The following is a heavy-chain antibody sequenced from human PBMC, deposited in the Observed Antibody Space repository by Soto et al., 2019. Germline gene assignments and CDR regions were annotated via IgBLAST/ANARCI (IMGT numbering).Heavy chain of an antibody. J-gene: IGHJ4*02. CDR3: ARGGYYGSRGYYHEAVFGH. CDR2: ISSSSSTI. V-gene: IGHV3-48*02. Sequence: EVQLVESGGGLVQPGGSLRLSCAASGFTFSSYSMNWVRQAPGKGLEWVSYISSSSSTIYYADSVKGRFTISRDNAKNSLVLQMNRLRDEDTAVYYWARGGYYGSRGYYHEAVFGHWGQGTLVTVSS. D-gene: IGHD3-22*01. CDR1: GFTFSSYS.